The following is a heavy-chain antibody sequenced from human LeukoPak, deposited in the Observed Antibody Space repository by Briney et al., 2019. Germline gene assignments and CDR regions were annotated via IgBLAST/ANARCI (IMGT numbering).Heavy chain of an antibody. V-gene: IGHV3-30*04. CDR2: ISYDGSNK. CDR1: GFTFSSYA. CDR3: TALVKRQQLVLRDY. J-gene: IGHJ4*02. Sequence: GGSLRLSCAASGFTFSSYAMHWVRQAPGKGLEWVAVISYDGSNKYYADSVKGRFTISRDNSKNTLYLQMNSLRAEDTAVYYCTALVKRQQLVLRDYWGQGTLVTVSS. D-gene: IGHD6-13*01.